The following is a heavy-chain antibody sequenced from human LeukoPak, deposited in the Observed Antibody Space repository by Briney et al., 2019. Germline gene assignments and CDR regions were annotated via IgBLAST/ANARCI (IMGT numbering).Heavy chain of an antibody. CDR3: ASSKDGQSEAAAGLDY. CDR1: GFSFTSYW. D-gene: IGHD6-13*01. V-gene: IGHV5-51*01. J-gene: IGHJ4*02. CDR2: IYPGDSDT. Sequence: GESLKISCKGSGFSFTSYWIGWVRQMPGKGLEWMGIIYPGDSDTRYSPSFQGQVTISADKSISTAYLQWSSLKASDTAMYYCASSKDGQSEAAAGLDYWGQGTLVTVSS.